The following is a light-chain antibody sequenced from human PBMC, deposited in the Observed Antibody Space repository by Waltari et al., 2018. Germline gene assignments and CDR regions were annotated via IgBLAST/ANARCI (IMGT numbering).Light chain of an antibody. CDR2: ENR. V-gene: IGLV1-51*01. J-gene: IGLJ2*01. CDR3: ATWDTRLTVEV. CDR1: NPNIGSNF. Sequence: QSVLTQPPSVTASPGQRITISCSGSNPNIGSNFVAWYQQIPGTAPRLLIYENRLRPSGIPGRFSGSKSGTSATLDISGLQTEDEADYYCATWDTRLTVEVFGGGTKLTVL.